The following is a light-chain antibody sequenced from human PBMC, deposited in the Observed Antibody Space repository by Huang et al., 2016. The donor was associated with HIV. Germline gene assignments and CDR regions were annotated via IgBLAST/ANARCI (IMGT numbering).Light chain of an antibody. CDR1: QGISSH. Sequence: IQLTQSPSSLSASVGDRVTITFRSSQGISSHLAWYQQKLGKAPKPLIYAASTLQSGVPERFSGSGSGTDVTLTISSLQPEDFETYDCLHLKSCPRKYTFGQGTKLDIK. CDR2: AAS. CDR3: LHLKSCPRKYT. J-gene: IGKJ2*01. V-gene: IGKV1-9*01.